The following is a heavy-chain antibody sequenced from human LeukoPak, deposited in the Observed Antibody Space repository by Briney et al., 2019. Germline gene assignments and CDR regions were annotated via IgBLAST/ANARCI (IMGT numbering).Heavy chain of an antibody. V-gene: IGHV1-69-2*01. CDR3: ARGRKGSTIFGVVITELYYYYMDV. Sequence: ASVKVSCKVSGYTFTDYYMHWVQQAPGKGLEWMGLVDPEDGETIYAEKFQGRVTITADTSTDTAYMELSNLRSEDTAVYYCARGRKGSTIFGVVITELYYYYMDVWGKGTTVTVSS. CDR2: VDPEDGET. CDR1: GYTFTDYY. D-gene: IGHD3-3*01. J-gene: IGHJ6*03.